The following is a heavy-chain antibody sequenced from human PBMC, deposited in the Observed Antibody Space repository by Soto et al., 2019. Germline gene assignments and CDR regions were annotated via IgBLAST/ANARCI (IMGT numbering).Heavy chain of an antibody. CDR2: ISGSGGST. CDR3: AKDLGSSWYGGTYYYGMDV. CDR1: GFTFSSYA. V-gene: IGHV3-23*01. D-gene: IGHD6-13*01. J-gene: IGHJ6*02. Sequence: GGSLRLSCAASGFTFSSYAMSWVRQAPGKGLEWVSAISGSGGSTYYADSVKGRFTISRDNSKNTLYLQMNSLRAEDTAVYYCAKDLGSSWYGGTYYYGMDVWGQGTTVTVS.